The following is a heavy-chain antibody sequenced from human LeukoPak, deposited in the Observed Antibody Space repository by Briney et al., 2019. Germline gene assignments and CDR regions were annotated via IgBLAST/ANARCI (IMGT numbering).Heavy chain of an antibody. CDR3: ARVPATRLTPDDAFDI. D-gene: IGHD5-12*01. J-gene: IGHJ3*02. Sequence: ASVKVSCKSSGYTFTSYYMHWVRQAPGQGLEWMGIINPSGGSTSYAQKFQGRVTMTRDTSTSTVYMELSSLRSEDTAVYYCARVPATRLTPDDAFDIWGQGTMVTVSS. V-gene: IGHV1-46*03. CDR1: GYTFTSYY. CDR2: INPSGGST.